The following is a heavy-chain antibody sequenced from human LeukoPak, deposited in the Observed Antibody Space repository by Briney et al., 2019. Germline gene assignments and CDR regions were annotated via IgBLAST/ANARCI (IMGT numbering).Heavy chain of an antibody. CDR3: ALLLNVRYKGRTPTGAIDY. V-gene: IGHV4-59*08. J-gene: IGHJ4*02. D-gene: IGHD2-8*01. CDR2: ISSSGNT. Sequence: SETLSLTCTVSGGSMSNYYWSWIRQPPGKGLEWVGYISSSGNTNYNPALRSRATMSVDTSKNQFSLKLSSVTAADTAVYYCALLLNVRYKGRTPTGAIDYWGQGTRVSVLS. CDR1: GGSMSNYY.